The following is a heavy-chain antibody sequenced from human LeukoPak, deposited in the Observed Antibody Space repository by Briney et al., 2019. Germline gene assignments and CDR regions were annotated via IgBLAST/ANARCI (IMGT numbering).Heavy chain of an antibody. CDR2: MYYSGTT. CDR1: GGSITSYY. V-gene: IGHV4-59*01. J-gene: IGHJ5*02. CDR3: ARHRYYYDSSGYYYQP. Sequence: PSETLSLTCTVSGGSITSYYRSWIRQSPGKGLEWIGFMYYSGTTNYNPSLKSRVTISLGMSKNQFSLKLSSVTAADTAVYYCARHRYYYDSSGYYYQPWGQGTLVTVSS. D-gene: IGHD3-22*01.